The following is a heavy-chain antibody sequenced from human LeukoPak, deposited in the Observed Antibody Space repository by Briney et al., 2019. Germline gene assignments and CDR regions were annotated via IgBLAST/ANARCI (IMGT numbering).Heavy chain of an antibody. CDR2: IFHGGNT. Sequence: SETLSLTCTVSGASISSNNWWSWVRQPPGKGLEWIGEIFHGGNTNYNPSLKSRVTISVDKSNNQFSLKLSSVTAADTAVYYCARDVYDSSGYLFDYWGQGTLVTVSS. CDR3: ARDVYDSSGYLFDY. D-gene: IGHD3-22*01. V-gene: IGHV4-4*02. CDR1: GASISSNNW. J-gene: IGHJ4*02.